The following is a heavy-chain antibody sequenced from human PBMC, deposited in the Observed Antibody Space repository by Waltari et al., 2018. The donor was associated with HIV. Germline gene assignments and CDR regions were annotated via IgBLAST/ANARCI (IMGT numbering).Heavy chain of an antibody. CDR2: ISYDETNE. D-gene: IGHD3-10*01. J-gene: IGHJ4*02. CDR3: VVSSFDY. CDR1: GFSFRNYA. Sequence: QVQLVESGGGVVQPGRSLRLSCAASGFSFRNYAMHWVRQAPGKGLEWLTLISYDETNEYYTDSVRGRFTISRDNSKNMLYLQMNNLRPEDTAIYYCVVSSFDYWGQGTLVTVSS. V-gene: IGHV3-30*03.